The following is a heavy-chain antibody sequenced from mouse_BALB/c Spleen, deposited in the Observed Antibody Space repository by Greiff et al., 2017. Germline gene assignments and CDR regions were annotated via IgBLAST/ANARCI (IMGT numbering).Heavy chain of an antibody. V-gene: IGHV8-12*01. CDR1: GFSLSPSGMG. CDR2: IYWDDDK. CDR3: ARRGTVGAMDY. Sequence: QVTLKVSGPGILQPSQTLSLTCSFSGFSLSPSGMGVSWIRQPSGKGLEWLAHIYWDDDKRYNPSLKSRLTISKDTSSNQVFLKITSVDTADTATDYCARRGTVGAMDYWGQGTSVTVSS. J-gene: IGHJ4*01. D-gene: IGHD1-1*01.